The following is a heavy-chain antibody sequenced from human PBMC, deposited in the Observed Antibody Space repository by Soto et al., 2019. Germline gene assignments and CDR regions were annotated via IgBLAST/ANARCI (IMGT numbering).Heavy chain of an antibody. CDR1: CCSISTYS. V-gene: IGHV4-59*01. D-gene: IGHD2-21*02. Sequence: PSETLSINCTVSCCSISTYSWSCILQPPGKGLEWIGYMYNTGSTIYNPSLKSRVTISVDTSKNQFSLKLNSVTAADTAVYYCARDLWGYCGADCYPLDVWGQGTTVTVS. CDR3: ARDLWGYCGADCYPLDV. CDR2: MYNTGST. J-gene: IGHJ6*02.